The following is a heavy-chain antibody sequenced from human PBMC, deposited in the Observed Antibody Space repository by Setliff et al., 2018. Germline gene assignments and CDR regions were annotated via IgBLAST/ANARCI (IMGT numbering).Heavy chain of an antibody. V-gene: IGHV3-23*01. CDR3: AKDRLFPRY. CDR2: ITDSGSKI. J-gene: IGHJ4*02. D-gene: IGHD2-21*01. CDR1: DFTFSNSA. Sequence: GGSLRLSCVGSDFTFSNSAMSWVRQAPGKGLVWVSTITDSGSKILYVDSVKGRFTISRDNSKNSLYLQMDSLRPEDTAVYYCAKDRLFPRYWGLGTLVTVSS.